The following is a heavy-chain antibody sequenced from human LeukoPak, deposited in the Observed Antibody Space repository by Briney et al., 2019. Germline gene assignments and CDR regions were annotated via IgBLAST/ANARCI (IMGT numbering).Heavy chain of an antibody. CDR3: AIVHRTSNWNNFDF. D-gene: IGHD1/OR15-1a*01. Sequence: ASVKVPCKASGYTFTNYGITWVRQAPGQGLEWMGWISGYRGETNYAENFQGRVTLTTETSTAYMELRSLRSDDTAVYYCAIVHRTSNWNNFDFWGQGTLVTVSS. V-gene: IGHV1-18*01. CDR1: GYTFTNYG. J-gene: IGHJ4*02. CDR2: ISGYRGET.